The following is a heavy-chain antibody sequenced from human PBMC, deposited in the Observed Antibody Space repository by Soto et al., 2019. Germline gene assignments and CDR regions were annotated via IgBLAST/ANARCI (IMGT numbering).Heavy chain of an antibody. CDR2: IIPILGIA. CDR1: GYTFTSYA. J-gene: IGHJ6*02. V-gene: IGHV1-69*04. CDR3: ASSPLLRYFDWLARFMDV. D-gene: IGHD3-9*01. Sequence: ASVKVCCKASGYTFTSYAMHWMRQAPGQGLEWMGRIIPILGIANYAQKFQGRVTITADKSTSTAYMELSSLRSEDTAVYYCASSPLLRYFDWLARFMDVWGQGTTVTVSS.